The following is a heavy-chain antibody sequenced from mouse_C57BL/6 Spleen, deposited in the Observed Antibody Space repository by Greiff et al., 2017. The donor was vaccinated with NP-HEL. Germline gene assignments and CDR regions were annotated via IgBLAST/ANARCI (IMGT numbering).Heavy chain of an antibody. CDR2: IYPRSGNT. Sequence: VQLQQSGAELARPGASVKLSCKASGYTFTSYGISWVKQRTGQGLEWIGEIYPRSGNTYYNEKFKGKATLTADKSSSTAYMELRSLPSEDSAVYFCARETGPYYFDYWGQGTTLTVAS. V-gene: IGHV1-81*01. CDR3: ARETGPYYFDY. J-gene: IGHJ2*01. CDR1: GYTFTSYG. D-gene: IGHD4-1*01.